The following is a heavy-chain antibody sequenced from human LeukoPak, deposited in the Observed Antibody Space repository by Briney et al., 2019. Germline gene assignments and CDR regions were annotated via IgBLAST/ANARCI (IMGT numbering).Heavy chain of an antibody. D-gene: IGHD2-2*01. Sequence: ASVKVSCKASGYTFTGYYMHWVRQAPGQGLEWMGWSNPNSGGTNYAQKFQGRVTMTRDTSISTAYMELSRLRSDDTAVYYCARPNPYCSSTSCYFDYWGQGTLVTVSS. V-gene: IGHV1-2*02. J-gene: IGHJ4*02. CDR2: SNPNSGGT. CDR3: ARPNPYCSSTSCYFDY. CDR1: GYTFTGYY.